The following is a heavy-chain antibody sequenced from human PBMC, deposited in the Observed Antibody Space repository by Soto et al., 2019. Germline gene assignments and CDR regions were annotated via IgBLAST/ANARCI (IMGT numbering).Heavy chain of an antibody. CDR1: GFTFDDYA. J-gene: IGHJ4*02. CDR3: AKDIRAGPGGYSGYEFDY. CDR2: ISWNSGSI. Sequence: EVQLVESGGGLVQPGRSLRLSCAASGFTFDDYAMHWVRQAPGKGLEWVSGISWNSGSIGYADSVKGRFTISRDNAKNSLYLQMNSLRAEDTALYYCAKDIRAGPGGYSGYEFDYWGQGTLVTVSS. V-gene: IGHV3-9*01. D-gene: IGHD5-12*01.